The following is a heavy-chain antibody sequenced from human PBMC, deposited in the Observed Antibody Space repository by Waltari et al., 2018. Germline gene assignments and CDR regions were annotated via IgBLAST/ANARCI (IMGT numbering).Heavy chain of an antibody. D-gene: IGHD3-3*01. CDR1: GGTFSSYA. V-gene: IGHV1-69*14. CDR3: ARVSPPLYDFWSGYNYYFDY. CDR2: IIPIFGTA. Sequence: QVQLVQSGAEVKKPGSSVKVSCKASGGTFSSYAISWMRQAPGQGLEWMGGIIPIFGTANYAQKFQGRVTITADKSTSTAYMELSSLRSEDTAVYYCARVSPPLYDFWSGYNYYFDYWGQGTLVTVSS. J-gene: IGHJ4*02.